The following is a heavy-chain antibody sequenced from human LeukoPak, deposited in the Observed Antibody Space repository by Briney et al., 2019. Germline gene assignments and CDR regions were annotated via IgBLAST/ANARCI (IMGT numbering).Heavy chain of an antibody. CDR3: ARVGGGYYDRYGMDV. Sequence: SETLLQTCWVHVQRFRCDLGGRSPQPPAKGLEWVGETNHSGSNNYNPSLKSRVTISVDTTKNQISLRLSSVTAADTAVYYCARVGGGYYDRYGMDVWGQGPTVTVSS. D-gene: IGHD3-22*01. J-gene: IGHJ6*02. CDR2: TNHSGSN. V-gene: IGHV4-34*01. CDR1: VQRFRCDL.